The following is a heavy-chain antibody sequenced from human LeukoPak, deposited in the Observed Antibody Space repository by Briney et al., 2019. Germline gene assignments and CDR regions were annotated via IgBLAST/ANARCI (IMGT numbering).Heavy chain of an antibody. D-gene: IGHD5-18*01. Sequence: PGRSLRLSCAASGFTFDDYAMHWVRQAPGKGLEWVSGISWNSGSIGYADSVKGRFTISRDNAKNSLYLQMNSLRAEDTALYYCAKDIGYSYGSDAFDIWAKGQWSPSLQ. CDR2: ISWNSGSI. J-gene: IGHJ3*02. V-gene: IGHV3-9*01. CDR3: AKDIGYSYGSDAFDI. CDR1: GFTFDDYA.